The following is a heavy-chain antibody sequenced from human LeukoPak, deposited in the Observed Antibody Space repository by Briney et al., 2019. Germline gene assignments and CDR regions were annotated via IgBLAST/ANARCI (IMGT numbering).Heavy chain of an antibody. CDR3: ARGYCSSTSCRSSNHDY. Sequence: ASVKVSCKASGYTFTGYYMHWVRQAPGQGLEWMGWINPNSGGTNYAQKFQGRVTMTRDTSISTAYMQLSRLRSDDTAVYYCARGYCSSTSCRSSNHDYWGQGTLVTVSS. V-gene: IGHV1-2*02. J-gene: IGHJ4*02. CDR2: INPNSGGT. D-gene: IGHD2-2*01. CDR1: GYTFTGYY.